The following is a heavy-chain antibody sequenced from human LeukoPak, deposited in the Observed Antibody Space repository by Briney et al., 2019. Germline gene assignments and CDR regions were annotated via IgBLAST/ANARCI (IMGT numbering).Heavy chain of an antibody. CDR3: AKDLGGSPLSPADY. CDR1: GFTFSSYA. Sequence: GGSLSLSCAASGFTFSSYAMSWVRQAQGKGLEWVSAISGSGGSTYYADSVKGRFTISRDNSKNTLYLQMNSLRAEDTAVYYCAKDLGGSPLSPADYWGQGTLVTVSS. V-gene: IGHV3-23*01. J-gene: IGHJ4*02. D-gene: IGHD3-16*02. CDR2: ISGSGGST.